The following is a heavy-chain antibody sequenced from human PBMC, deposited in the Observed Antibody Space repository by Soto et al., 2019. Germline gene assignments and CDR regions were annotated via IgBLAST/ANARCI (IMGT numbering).Heavy chain of an antibody. CDR2: ISPYSGKT. J-gene: IGHJ4*02. D-gene: IGHD2-21*02. V-gene: IGHV1-18*01. Sequence: QVQLVQSGAEVKKPGASVKVSCKASGYTFTNYGIAWVRQAPGQGLEWMGWISPYSGKTDYRQNLQGRVTMTADTSATTAYMELRSLRSDDTAVYYCKRDPITVTTSLIFDFWGQGTLVTVSS. CDR1: GYTFTNYG. CDR3: KRDPITVTTSLIFDF.